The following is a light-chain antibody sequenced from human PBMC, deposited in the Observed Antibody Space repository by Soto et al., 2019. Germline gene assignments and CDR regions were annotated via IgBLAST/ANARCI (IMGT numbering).Light chain of an antibody. CDR1: QSVSNNY. V-gene: IGKV3-20*01. CDR3: QQYGTSGT. CDR2: VAS. J-gene: IGKJ1*01. Sequence: EIVLTQSPFTLSLSPGEIATLSCMASQSVSNNYLAGYQQKPGQAPRLLIYVASNRATGIPDRFSGSGSGTDFTLTISRLEPEAFAVYYCQQYGTSGTFGQGTKVDI.